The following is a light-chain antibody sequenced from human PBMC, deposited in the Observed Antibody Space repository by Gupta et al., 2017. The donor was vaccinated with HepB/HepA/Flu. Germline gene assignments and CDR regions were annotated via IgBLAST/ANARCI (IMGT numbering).Light chain of an antibody. CDR1: QDINNN. CDR2: DAT. V-gene: IGKV3-11*01. J-gene: IGKJ2*01. Sequence: VLTQSPVTFSLSPGERSPLSCRASQDINNNLAWYREKPGQAPRLLIYDATNRASGIPDRVSASGCGKDCTLTISILEPEECAVYYCQQRRSCLDYMITFGQGTKVEL. CDR3: QQRRSCLDYMIT.